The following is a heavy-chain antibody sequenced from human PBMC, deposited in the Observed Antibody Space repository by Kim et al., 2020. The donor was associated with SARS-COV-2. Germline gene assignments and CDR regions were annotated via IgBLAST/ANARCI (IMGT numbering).Heavy chain of an antibody. D-gene: IGHD3-22*01. J-gene: IGHJ3*02. CDR1: GFTFSDYS. Sequence: GGSLRLSCVASGFTFSDYSMHWVRQAPGKGLEYVSGIRNNGGSTYYANSVKGKFTISRDNSKNTLYLQMGSLRAEDMAVYYCARGFLLLDAFDIWGEGTMVTVPS. CDR3: ARGFLLLDAFDI. CDR2: IRNNGGST. V-gene: IGHV3-64*01.